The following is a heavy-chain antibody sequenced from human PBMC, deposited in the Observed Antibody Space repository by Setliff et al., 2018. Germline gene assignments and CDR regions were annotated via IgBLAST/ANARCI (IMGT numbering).Heavy chain of an antibody. V-gene: IGHV3-74*01. CDR3: GKGGYTSKWYEARVGDY. J-gene: IGHJ4*02. CDR1: GFTFSRFW. D-gene: IGHD6-13*01. CDR2: IHSDESTT. Sequence: QPGGSLRLSCAASGFTFSRFWMHWVRQAPGKGLVWVSRIHSDESTTNYADSVKGRFTISRDDSRNMLYLQMNSLRVEDTAIYFCGKGGYTSKWYEARVGDYWGQGILVTVSS.